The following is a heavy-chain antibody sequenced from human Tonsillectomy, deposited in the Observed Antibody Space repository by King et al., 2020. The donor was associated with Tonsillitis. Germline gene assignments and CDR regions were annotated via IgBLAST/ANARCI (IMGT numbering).Heavy chain of an antibody. CDR3: ARVRYDSRGYYYVDY. V-gene: IGHV3-21*01. D-gene: IGHD3-22*01. CDR1: GFTFSIYS. Sequence: VQLVESGGGLVKPGGSLRLSCAASGFTFSIYSMNWVRQAPGKGLEWVSSIRSSSSYIYYADSVKGRFTISRDNAKNSLYLQMNSLRAEDTAVYYCARVRYDSRGYYYVDYWGQATLVTVSS. J-gene: IGHJ4*02. CDR2: IRSSSSYI.